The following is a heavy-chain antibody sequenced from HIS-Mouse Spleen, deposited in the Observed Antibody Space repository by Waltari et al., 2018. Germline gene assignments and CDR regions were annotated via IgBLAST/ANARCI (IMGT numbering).Heavy chain of an antibody. V-gene: IGHV1-8*01. J-gene: IGHJ4*02. CDR2: MNPTMGNT. CDR3: ARGHDYSNYFDY. CDR1: GYTFTSYD. Sequence: QVQLVQAGAEVKKPGASVKVSCKASGYTFTSYDINWVRQAPGQGLQWMRWMNPTMGNTDKAQKFPGRLTLTRNTSISTAYMELSSLRSEATAVYYCARGHDYSNYFDYWGQGTLVTVSS. D-gene: IGHD4-4*01.